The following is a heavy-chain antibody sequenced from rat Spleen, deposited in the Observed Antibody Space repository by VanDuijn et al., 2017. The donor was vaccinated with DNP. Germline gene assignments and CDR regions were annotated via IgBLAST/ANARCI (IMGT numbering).Heavy chain of an antibody. CDR1: GFTFSDYN. D-gene: IGHD1-11*01. J-gene: IGHJ2*01. V-gene: IGHV5-20*01. CDR2: ISASGGST. Sequence: EVQLVESGGGLVQPGGSLKLSCAASGFTFSDYNMAWVRQAPKKGLEWVASISASGGSTSYRDSVKGRFTISRDNAKSILYLQMDSLRSEDTATYYCTTDFERGYWGQGVMVTVSS. CDR3: TTDFERGY.